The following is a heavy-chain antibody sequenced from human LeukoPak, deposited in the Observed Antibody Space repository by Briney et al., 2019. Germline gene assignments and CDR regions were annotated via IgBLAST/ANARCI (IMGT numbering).Heavy chain of an antibody. Sequence: PGGSLRLSCAASGFTFSSYEMNWDRQAPGKGLEWVSYISSSGTTIYYADSVKGRFTLSRDNAENSLYLQMNSLRGEDTAVYYCAKEASGYSYGLDAFDIWGQGTTVTVSS. J-gene: IGHJ3*02. CDR1: GFTFSSYE. V-gene: IGHV3-48*03. CDR3: AKEASGYSYGLDAFDI. CDR2: ISSSGTTI. D-gene: IGHD5-18*01.